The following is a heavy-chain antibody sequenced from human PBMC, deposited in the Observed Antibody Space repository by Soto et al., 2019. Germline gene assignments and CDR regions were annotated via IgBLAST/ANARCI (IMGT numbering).Heavy chain of an antibody. CDR2: IYYSGST. Sequence: QVQLQESGPGLVKPSQTLSLTCTVSGGSISSGGYYWSWIRQHPGKGLEWIGYIYYSGSTYYNPSLKSRVTISVDTSKNQFSLKLSSVTAADTAVYYCARDYRRYTKAARHYYYYGMDVWGQGTTVTASS. CDR1: GGSISSGGYY. V-gene: IGHV4-31*03. J-gene: IGHJ6*02. D-gene: IGHD6-6*01. CDR3: ARDYRRYTKAARHYYYYGMDV.